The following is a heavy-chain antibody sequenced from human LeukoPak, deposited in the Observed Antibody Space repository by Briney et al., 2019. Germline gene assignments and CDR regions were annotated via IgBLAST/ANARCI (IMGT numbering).Heavy chain of an antibody. D-gene: IGHD1-1*01. CDR2: IYYSGST. V-gene: IGHV4-31*03. CDR3: ARVRGYRGVFDI. Sequence: SETLSLTCTVSGGSISSGGYYWSWIRQHPGKGLEWIGYIYYSGSTYYNPSLKSRVTISVDTSKNQFSLKLSSVTAADTAVYYCARVRGYRGVFDIWGQGTMVTVSS. CDR1: GGSISSGGYY. J-gene: IGHJ3*02.